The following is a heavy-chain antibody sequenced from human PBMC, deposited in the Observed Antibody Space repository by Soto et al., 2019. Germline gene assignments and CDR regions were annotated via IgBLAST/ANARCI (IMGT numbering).Heavy chain of an antibody. CDR2: INHSGST. V-gene: IGHV4-34*01. CDR1: GGSFSGYD. Sequence: SETLSLTCAVYGGSFSGYDWSWIRQPPGKGLEWIGDINHSGSTNYNPSLKSRVTISVDTSKNQFSLKLSSVTAADTAVYYCASGGGYYYYGMDVWGQGTTVTVSS. CDR3: ASGGGYYYYGMDV. J-gene: IGHJ6*02.